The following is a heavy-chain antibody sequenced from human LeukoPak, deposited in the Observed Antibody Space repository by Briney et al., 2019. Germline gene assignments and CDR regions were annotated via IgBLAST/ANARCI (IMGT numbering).Heavy chain of an antibody. D-gene: IGHD3-9*01. CDR3: AKDRTYPTYYDILTGNDH. CDR1: GLTFSSYA. V-gene: IGHV3-23*01. J-gene: IGHJ4*02. Sequence: GGSLRLSCAASGLTFSSYAMSWVRQAPGKGLEWVSAISGSGGSTYYADSVKGRFTISRDNSKNTLYLQMNSLRAEDTAVYYCAKDRTYPTYYDILTGNDHWGQGTLVTVSS. CDR2: ISGSGGST.